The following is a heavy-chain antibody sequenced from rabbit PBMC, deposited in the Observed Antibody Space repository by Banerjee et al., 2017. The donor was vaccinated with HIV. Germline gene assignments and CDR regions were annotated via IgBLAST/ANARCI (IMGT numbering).Heavy chain of an antibody. V-gene: IGHV1S45*01. CDR1: GFSFSNKYV. D-gene: IGHD4-1*01. J-gene: IGHJ4*01. CDR3: ARDLAGAIGWNFNL. Sequence: QEQLEESGGGLVKPEGSLTLTCKASGFSFSNKYVMCWVRQAPGKGLEWIGCIGIGSGSTYYASWAKGRFTISKTSSTTVTLQMTSLTAADTATYFCARDLAGAIGWNFNLWGQGTLVTVS. CDR2: IGIGSGST.